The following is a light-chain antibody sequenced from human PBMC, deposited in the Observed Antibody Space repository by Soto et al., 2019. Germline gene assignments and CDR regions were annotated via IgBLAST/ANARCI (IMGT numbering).Light chain of an antibody. Sequence: SYELTQPPSVSVSPGQTASITCSVDRLGYKYACWYQRKPGQSPLLVIYKDSRRPSGIPERFSGSNSGNTATLTISGTQAMDEAEYYCQAWDRSSRVFGGGTKVTVL. V-gene: IGLV3-1*01. J-gene: IGLJ2*01. CDR3: QAWDRSSRV. CDR1: RLGYKY. CDR2: KDS.